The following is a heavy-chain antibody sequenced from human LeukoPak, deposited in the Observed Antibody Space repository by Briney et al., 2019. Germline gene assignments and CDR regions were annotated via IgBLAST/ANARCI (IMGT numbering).Heavy chain of an antibody. V-gene: IGHV3-74*01. CDR1: GFTFSSYW. Sequence: PGGSLRLSCAATGFTFSSYWRHWVRQAPGKGLVWVSRINTDGSSTSYADSVKGRFTISRDNAKNTLYLQMNSLRAEDTAVYYCARAPPTDYDFWSGFGGGAFEIWGRGTMVTVSS. J-gene: IGHJ3*02. D-gene: IGHD3-3*01. CDR3: ARAPPTDYDFWSGFGGGAFEI. CDR2: INTDGSST.